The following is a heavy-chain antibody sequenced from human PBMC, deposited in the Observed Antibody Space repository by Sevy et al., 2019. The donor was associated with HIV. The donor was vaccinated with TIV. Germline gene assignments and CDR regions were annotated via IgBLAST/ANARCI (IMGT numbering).Heavy chain of an antibody. CDR1: GFTFSSYA. J-gene: IGHJ6*02. D-gene: IGHD2-15*01. Sequence: GESLKISCAASGFTFSSYAMSWVRQAPGKGLEWVSAISGSGGSTYYADSVKGRFTISRDNSKNTLYLRMNSLRAEDTAVYYCAKDIVVVVAAHDGMDVWGQGTTVTVSS. V-gene: IGHV3-23*01. CDR2: ISGSGGST. CDR3: AKDIVVVVAAHDGMDV.